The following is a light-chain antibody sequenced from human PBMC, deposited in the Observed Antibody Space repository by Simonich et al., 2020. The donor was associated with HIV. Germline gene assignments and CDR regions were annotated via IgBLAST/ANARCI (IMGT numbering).Light chain of an antibody. CDR1: SGSIASNY. Sequence: NFMLTQPHSVSESPGKTVTISCTCSSGSIASNYVQWYQQRPGSSPTTVIYDDNQRPSGVPDRFSGSIDSSSNAASLTISGLKTEDEADYYCQSYDSSNWVFGGGTKLTVL. CDR2: DDN. J-gene: IGLJ3*02. V-gene: IGLV6-57*01. CDR3: QSYDSSNWV.